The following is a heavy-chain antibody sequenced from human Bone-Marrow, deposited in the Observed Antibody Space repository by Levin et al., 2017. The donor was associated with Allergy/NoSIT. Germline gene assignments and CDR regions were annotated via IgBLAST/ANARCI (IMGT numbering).Heavy chain of an antibody. J-gene: IGHJ3*02. CDR1: GGSISSYY. V-gene: IGHV4-59*01. CDR2: IYYSGST. Sequence: SETLSLTCTVSGGSISSYYWSWIRQPPGKGLEWIGYIYYSGSTNYNPSLKSRVTISVDTSKNQFSLKLSSVTAADTAVYYCAREGGAYGSVTEDAFDIWGQGTMVTVSS. CDR3: AREGGAYGSVTEDAFDI. D-gene: IGHD3-10*01.